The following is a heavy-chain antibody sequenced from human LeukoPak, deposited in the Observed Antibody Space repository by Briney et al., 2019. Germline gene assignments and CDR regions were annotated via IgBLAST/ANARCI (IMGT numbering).Heavy chain of an antibody. D-gene: IGHD3-10*01. Sequence: GASVKVSCKASGGTFSSYAISWVRQAPGQGLEWMGGIIPIFGTANYAQKFQGRVTITADESTSTAYMELSSLRSEDTAVYYCATHNRVYFTMVRGVTTDNYYYYYMDVWGKGTTVTISS. CDR2: IIPIFGTA. J-gene: IGHJ6*03. CDR1: GGTFSSYA. V-gene: IGHV1-69*13. CDR3: ATHNRVYFTMVRGVTTDNYYYYYMDV.